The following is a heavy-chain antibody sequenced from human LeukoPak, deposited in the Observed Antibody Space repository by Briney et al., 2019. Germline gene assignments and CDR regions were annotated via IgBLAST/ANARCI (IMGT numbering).Heavy chain of an antibody. J-gene: IGHJ4*02. Sequence: GGSLRLSCAASGFTFSSYSMNWVRQAPGKRLEWVSYISASSTTIYYADSVKGRFTISRDDSRNTLYLQMNSLRGDDTAVYYCAKDVGKWESLHFFDYWGQGTLVTVSS. V-gene: IGHV3-48*04. CDR3: AKDVGKWESLHFFDY. D-gene: IGHD1-26*01. CDR2: ISASSTTI. CDR1: GFTFSSYS.